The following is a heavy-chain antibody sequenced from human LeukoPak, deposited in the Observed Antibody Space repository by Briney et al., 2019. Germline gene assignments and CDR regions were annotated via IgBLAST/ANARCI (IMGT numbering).Heavy chain of an antibody. CDR2: MYTNGSA. CDR3: ATERSRGLAL. Sequence: PSETLSLTCTVPGDSTSGYYWSWIRQPAGKGLEWIGRMYTNGSANYNPSLKSRVTMSLNTSKKLFSLQMSSVTAADTAIYYCATERSRGLALWGQGALVIVSS. D-gene: IGHD2-2*01. V-gene: IGHV4-4*07. CDR1: GDSTSGYY. J-gene: IGHJ5*02.